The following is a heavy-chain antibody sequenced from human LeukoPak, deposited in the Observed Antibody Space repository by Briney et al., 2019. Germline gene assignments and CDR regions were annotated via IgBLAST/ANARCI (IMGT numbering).Heavy chain of an antibody. Sequence: PSETLSLTCTVSGYSISSGYYWGWIRQPPGKGLEWIGSIYHSGSTYYNPSLKSRVTISVDTSKNQFSLKPSSVTAADTAVFYCARRTGTYYYDSSGYSPWRYYFDYWGQGTLVTVSS. CDR3: ARRTGTYYYDSSGYSPWRYYFDY. D-gene: IGHD3-22*01. CDR2: IYHSGST. CDR1: GYSISSGYY. V-gene: IGHV4-38-2*02. J-gene: IGHJ4*02.